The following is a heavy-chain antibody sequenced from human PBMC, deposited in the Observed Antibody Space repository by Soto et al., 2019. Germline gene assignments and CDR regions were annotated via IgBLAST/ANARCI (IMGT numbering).Heavy chain of an antibody. D-gene: IGHD3-22*01. J-gene: IGHJ4*02. CDR3: FRSDSSGYYYFDY. CDR1: GGSISSSSYY. CDR2: IYYSGST. Sequence: SETLSLTCTVSGGSISSSSYYWGWIRQPPGKGLEWIGSIYYSGSTYYNPSLKSRVTISVDTSKNQFSLKLSSVTAADTAVYYCFRSDSSGYYYFDYWGQGTLVTVSS. V-gene: IGHV4-39*01.